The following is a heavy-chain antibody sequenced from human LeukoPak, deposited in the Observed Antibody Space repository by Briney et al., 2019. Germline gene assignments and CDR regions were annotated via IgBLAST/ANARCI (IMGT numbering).Heavy chain of an antibody. CDR3: ARRAGAYTHPYDY. D-gene: IGHD3-16*01. CDR1: GFTVSSNS. J-gene: IGHJ4*02. CDR2: IYSAGNT. Sequence: GSLRLSCTVSGFTVSSNSMSWVRQAPGKGLEWVSFIYSAGNTHYSDSVKGRFTISIDNSKNTLYLQMNSLRAEDTAVYYCARRAGAYTHPYDYWGQGTLVTVSS. V-gene: IGHV3-53*01.